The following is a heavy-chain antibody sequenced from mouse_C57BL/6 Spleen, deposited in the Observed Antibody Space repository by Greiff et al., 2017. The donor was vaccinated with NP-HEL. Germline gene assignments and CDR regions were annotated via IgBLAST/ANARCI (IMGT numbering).Heavy chain of an antibody. CDR1: GYTFTDYY. V-gene: IGHV1-26*01. CDR3: ARSLLTTVVDAWFAY. CDR2: INPNNGGT. D-gene: IGHD1-1*01. J-gene: IGHJ3*01. Sequence: EVQLQQSGPELVKPGASVKISCKASGYTFTDYYMNWVKQSHGKSLEWIGDINPNNGGTSYNQKFKGKATLTVDKSSSTAYMELRSLTSEDSAVYYCARSLLTTVVDAWFAYWGQGTLVTVSA.